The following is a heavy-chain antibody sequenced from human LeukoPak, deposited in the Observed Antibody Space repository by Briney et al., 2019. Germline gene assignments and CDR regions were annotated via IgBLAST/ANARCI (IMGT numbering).Heavy chain of an antibody. CDR1: GFTLSDHN. Sequence: QTGGSLRLSCAVSGFTLSDHNMDWVRQAPGKGLEWVGRTTNKAHSYTTEYAASVKGRFTISRDDSQNSLYLQMNSLKTEDKAVYYCARAPSGLDYWGQGILVTVSS. D-gene: IGHD2-15*01. V-gene: IGHV3-72*01. CDR3: ARAPSGLDY. J-gene: IGHJ4*02. CDR2: TTNKAHSYTT.